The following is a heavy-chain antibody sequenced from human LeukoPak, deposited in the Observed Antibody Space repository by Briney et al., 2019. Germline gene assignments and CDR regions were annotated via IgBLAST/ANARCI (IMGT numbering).Heavy chain of an antibody. CDR1: GYTFTGYY. CDR2: INPNSGVT. CDR3: AGGYNVGWYWA. D-gene: IGHD6-19*01. V-gene: IGHV1-2*02. Sequence: ASVKVSCKASGYTFTGYYMHWVRQAPGQGLEWMGWINPNSGVTNYAQKFQGRVTMTRDTSISTAYMELSRLRSDDTAVYYCAGGYNVGWYWAWGQGALVTVSS. J-gene: IGHJ4*02.